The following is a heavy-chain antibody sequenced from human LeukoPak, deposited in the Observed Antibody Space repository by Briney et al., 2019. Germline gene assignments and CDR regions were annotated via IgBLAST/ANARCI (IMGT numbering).Heavy chain of an antibody. D-gene: IGHD5-18*01. CDR1: GYSISSSNW. Sequence: PSETLSLTCAVSGYSISSSNWWGWIRQPPGKGLEWIGYIYYSGSTYYNPSLKSRVTMSVDTSKNQFSLKLSSVTAADTAVYYCARVGIHRLRDAFDIWGQGTMVTVSS. CDR2: IYYSGST. V-gene: IGHV4-28*03. CDR3: ARVGIHRLRDAFDI. J-gene: IGHJ3*02.